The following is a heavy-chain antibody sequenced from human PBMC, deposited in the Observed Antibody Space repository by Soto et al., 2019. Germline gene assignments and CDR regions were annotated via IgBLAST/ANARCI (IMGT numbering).Heavy chain of an antibody. D-gene: IGHD2-15*01. V-gene: IGHV2-5*02. J-gene: IGHJ6*02. CDR2: IYWDGDE. CDR3: AHKGGRGAAMDV. CDR1: GFSVSTSGVG. Sequence: QITLKESGPTLVKPTHTLTLTCTFSGFSVSTSGVGVAWIRQPPGKALEWLALIYWDGDERYSPFLQSRVTITKDTPKNQVVLTMTNMDPVDTATYYCAHKGGRGAAMDVWGQGPTVTVSS.